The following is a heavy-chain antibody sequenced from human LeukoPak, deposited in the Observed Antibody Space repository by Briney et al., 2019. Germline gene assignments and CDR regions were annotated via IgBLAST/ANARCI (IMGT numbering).Heavy chain of an antibody. V-gene: IGHV3-21*01. D-gene: IGHD6-6*01. CDR3: AKADSSSSRLDC. CDR1: GFTFSSYS. Sequence: PGGSLRLSCAASGFTFSSYSMNWVRQAPGKGLKWVSSINSKSRYIYYADSLKGRFTISRDNGKNSVYLQMNSLRAEDTAVYFCAKADSSSSRLDCWGQGTLVTVSS. CDR2: INSKSRYI. J-gene: IGHJ4*02.